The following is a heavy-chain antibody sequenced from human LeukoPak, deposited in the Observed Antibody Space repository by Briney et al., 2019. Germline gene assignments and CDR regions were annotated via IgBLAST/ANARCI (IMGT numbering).Heavy chain of an antibody. J-gene: IGHJ4*02. CDR1: GASFSSVDQY. CDR3: SRGLDSRKLGY. D-gene: IGHD3-22*01. Sequence: SQTLSLTCTVSGASFSSVDQYWNWIRQRPGEGLEWIGSIHPSGTLYNNPSLESRVTISIDTSKNQFSLNLKSVTAADTAVYFCSRGLDSRKLGYWGQGTLVTVSS. CDR2: IHPSGTL. V-gene: IGHV4-31*03.